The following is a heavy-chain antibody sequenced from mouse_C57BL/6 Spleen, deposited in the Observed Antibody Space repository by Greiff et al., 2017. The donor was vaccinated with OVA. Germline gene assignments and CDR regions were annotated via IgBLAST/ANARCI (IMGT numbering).Heavy chain of an antibody. J-gene: IGHJ4*01. CDR3: ARDYGNYGGVDY. Sequence: QVHVKQSGAELVRPGASVKLSCKASGYTFTDYYINWVKQRPGQGLEWIARIYPGSGNTYYNEKFKGKATLTAEKSSSTAYMQLSSLTSEDSAVYFCARDYGNYGGVDYWGQGTSVTVSS. V-gene: IGHV1-76*01. CDR1: GYTFTDYY. D-gene: IGHD2-1*01. CDR2: IYPGSGNT.